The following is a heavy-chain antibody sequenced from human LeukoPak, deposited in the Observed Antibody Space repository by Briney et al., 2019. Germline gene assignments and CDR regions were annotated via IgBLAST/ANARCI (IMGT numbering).Heavy chain of an antibody. Sequence: VASVTVSCKASGYTFTSYGISWVRQAPGQGLEWMGWMNPNSGNTGYAQKFQGRVTMTRNTSISTAYMELRSLRSDDTAVYYCARAEAGEYYGMDVWGQGTTVTVSS. CDR3: ARAEAGEYYGMDV. J-gene: IGHJ6*02. V-gene: IGHV1-8*02. CDR1: GYTFTSYG. D-gene: IGHD1-14*01. CDR2: MNPNSGNT.